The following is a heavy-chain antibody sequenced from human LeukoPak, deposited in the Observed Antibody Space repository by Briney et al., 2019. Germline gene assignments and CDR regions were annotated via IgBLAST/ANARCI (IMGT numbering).Heavy chain of an antibody. D-gene: IGHD1-20*01. CDR2: IIPIFGTA. Sequence: GASVKVSCKASGGTFSSYAISWVRQAPGQGLEWMGGIIPIFGTANYAQKFQGRVTITADESTSTAYMELSSLRSEDTAVYYCARLSYNWNAIYYYYGMDVWGQGTTVTVSS. CDR1: GGTFSSYA. J-gene: IGHJ6*02. V-gene: IGHV1-69*13. CDR3: ARLSYNWNAIYYYYGMDV.